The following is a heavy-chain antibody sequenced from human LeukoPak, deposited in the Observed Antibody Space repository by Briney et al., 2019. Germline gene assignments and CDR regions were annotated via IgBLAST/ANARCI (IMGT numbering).Heavy chain of an antibody. J-gene: IGHJ4*02. V-gene: IGHV4-59*08. CDR1: GGSISSYY. D-gene: IGHD3-3*01. Sequence: SETLSLTCTVSGGSISSYYWSWIRQPPGKGLEWIGYIYYSGSTNYNPSLKSRVTISVDTSKNQFSLKLSSVTAADTAAYYCARQVYDFWSGYYDYWGQGTLVTVSS. CDR2: IYYSGST. CDR3: ARQVYDFWSGYYDY.